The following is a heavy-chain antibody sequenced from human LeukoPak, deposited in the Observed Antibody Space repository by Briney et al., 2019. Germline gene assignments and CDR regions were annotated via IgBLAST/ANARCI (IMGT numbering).Heavy chain of an antibody. Sequence: GESLKIPCKGSGYSFTSYWIGWMLQLPGKGLEWMGIIYPGDSDTRYSPSFQGQVTISADKSISTAYLQWSSLKASDTAMYYCARSRSPGSSGYYDYWGQGTLVTVSS. CDR3: ARSRSPGSSGYYDY. CDR1: GYSFTSYW. J-gene: IGHJ4*02. D-gene: IGHD6-19*01. CDR2: IYPGDSDT. V-gene: IGHV5-51*01.